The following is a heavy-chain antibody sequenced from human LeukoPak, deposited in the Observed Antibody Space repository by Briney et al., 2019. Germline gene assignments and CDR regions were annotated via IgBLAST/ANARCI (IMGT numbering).Heavy chain of an antibody. D-gene: IGHD5-18*01. CDR3: AKQLSPVDTAQGY. CDR1: GFTVSSNY. Sequence: GGSLRLSCAASGFTVSSNYMSWVRQAPGKGLEWVSVIYSGGSTYYADSVKGRFTISRDNSKNTLYLQMNSLRAEDTAVYYCAKQLSPVDTAQGYWGQGTLVTVSS. J-gene: IGHJ4*02. CDR2: IYSGGST. V-gene: IGHV3-53*01.